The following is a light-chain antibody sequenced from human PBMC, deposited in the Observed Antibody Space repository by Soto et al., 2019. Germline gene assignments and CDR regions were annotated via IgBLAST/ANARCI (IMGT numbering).Light chain of an antibody. CDR1: QSVSSN. Sequence: EIVSTQSPGTLSLSPGERATLSCRASQSVSSNLAWYQQKPGQAPRLLIYGASNRATGIPDRFSGSGSGTDFTLTISRLEPEDSAVYYCQQYCHSPTFGRGPKVEI. CDR2: GAS. CDR3: QQYCHSPT. J-gene: IGKJ1*01. V-gene: IGKV3-20*01.